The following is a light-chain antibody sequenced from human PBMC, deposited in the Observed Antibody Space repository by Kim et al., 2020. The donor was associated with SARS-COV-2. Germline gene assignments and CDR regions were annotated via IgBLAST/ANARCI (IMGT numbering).Light chain of an antibody. J-gene: IGKJ5*01. CDR3: QQYNNWPST. V-gene: IGKV3-15*01. CDR1: QSVSSN. Sequence: EIVMTQPPATLSVSPGERATLSCRASQSVSSNLAWYQKKPGQAPRLLIYGASTRATGIPARFSGSGSGTEFTLTISSLQSEDFAVYYCQQYNNWPSTFGQGTRLEIK. CDR2: GAS.